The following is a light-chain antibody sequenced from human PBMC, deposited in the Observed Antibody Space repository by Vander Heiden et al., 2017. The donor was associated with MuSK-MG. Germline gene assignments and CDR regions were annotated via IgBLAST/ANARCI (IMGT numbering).Light chain of an antibody. CDR3: QQDETSPLT. Sequence: EIVLTQSPATLSLSPGERATLSCGASQSLTSTYLAWYQHRPGLAPRLLIYDASNRASGVPDRFSGSGSGRDFTLTISRLEPDDFAVYYCQQDETSPLTFGGGTKVEI. V-gene: IGKV3D-20*01. J-gene: IGKJ4*01. CDR2: DAS. CDR1: QSLTSTY.